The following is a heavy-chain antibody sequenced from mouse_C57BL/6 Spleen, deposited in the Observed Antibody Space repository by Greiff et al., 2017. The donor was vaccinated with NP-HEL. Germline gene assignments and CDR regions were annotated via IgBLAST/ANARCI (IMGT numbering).Heavy chain of an antibody. D-gene: IGHD2-4*01. CDR3: ARNYDYDEDAMDY. CDR1: GFTFSDYG. V-gene: IGHV5-17*01. Sequence: EVMLVESGGGLVKPGGSLKLSCAASGFTFSDYGMHWVRQAPEKGLEWVAYISSGSSTIYYADTVKGRFTISRDNAKNTLFLQMTSLRSKDTAMYYCARNYDYDEDAMDYWGQGTSVTVSS. CDR2: ISSGSSTI. J-gene: IGHJ4*01.